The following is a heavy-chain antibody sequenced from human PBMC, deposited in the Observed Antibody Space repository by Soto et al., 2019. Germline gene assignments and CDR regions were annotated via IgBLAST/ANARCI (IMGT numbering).Heavy chain of an antibody. CDR1: YW. D-gene: IGHD5-12*01. V-gene: IGHV5-51*01. CDR2: IYPGDSDT. J-gene: IGHJ4*02. Sequence: YWIAWVRQMPGKGLEWMGIIYPGDSDTRYSPSFQGQVTISADKSISTAYLQWSSLKASDTAIYYCARRNSGYEYFEYWGQGTLVTVSS. CDR3: ARRNSGYEYFEY.